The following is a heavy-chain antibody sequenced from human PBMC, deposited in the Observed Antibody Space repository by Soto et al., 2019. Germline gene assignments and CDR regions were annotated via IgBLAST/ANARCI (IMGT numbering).Heavy chain of an antibody. CDR1: GGSVSSQY. Sequence: SETLSLTCTVSGGSVSSQYWSWIRQPAGKGLEWIGRIYNGGIPLIHPSLESRVALSLDTSKNQFSLTLSSVTAADTATYYCASQHYEKSVYYFDYWGRGTLVTVSS. J-gene: IGHJ4*02. D-gene: IGHD3-22*01. CDR3: ASQHYEKSVYYFDY. V-gene: IGHV4-4*07. CDR2: IYNGGIP.